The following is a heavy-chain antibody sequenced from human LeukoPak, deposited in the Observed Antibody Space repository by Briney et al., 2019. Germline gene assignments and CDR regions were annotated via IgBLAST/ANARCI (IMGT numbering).Heavy chain of an antibody. CDR2: INPNSGGT. V-gene: IGHV1-2*02. J-gene: IGHJ4*02. D-gene: IGHD3-10*01. Sequence: ASVKVSCKASGYTFNGHHIHWVRRAPGQGLEWMGWINPNSGGTNYAQNFQGRVTITRDTSISTAYMELLRLRTDDTAVYYCARAIYNDYWGQGTPVTVSS. CDR3: ARAIYNDY. CDR1: GYTFNGHH.